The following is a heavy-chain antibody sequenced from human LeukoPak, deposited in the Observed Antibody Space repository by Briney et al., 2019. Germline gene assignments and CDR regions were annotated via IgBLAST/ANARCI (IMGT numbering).Heavy chain of an antibody. CDR1: GFSFNTYA. J-gene: IGHJ4*02. V-gene: IGHV3-30*02. CDR2: VRHDGNNK. CDR3: AKGVRMIVVAPGS. D-gene: IGHD3-22*01. Sequence: GGSLRLSCAASGFSFNTYAMRWVRQAPGKGLEWLSFVRHDGNNKYEADSVKGRFTISRDNSKNTVYLQMNSLRSEDTAVYYCAKGVRMIVVAPGSWGQGTLVTVSS.